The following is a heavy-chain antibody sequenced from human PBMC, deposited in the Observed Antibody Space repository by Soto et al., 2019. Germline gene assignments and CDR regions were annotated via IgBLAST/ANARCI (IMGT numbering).Heavy chain of an antibody. CDR3: ARGWLRGPLDGY. CDR1: GFTFSSYS. CDR2: ISSSSSTI. V-gene: IGHV3-48*02. D-gene: IGHD5-12*01. J-gene: IGHJ4*02. Sequence: EVQLVESGGGLVQPGGSLRLSCAASGFTFSSYSMNWVRQAPGKXLXWVSYISSSSSTIYYADSVKGRFTISRDNAXXXXXXXXNSLRDEDTAVYYCARGWLRGPLDGYWGQGTLVTVSS.